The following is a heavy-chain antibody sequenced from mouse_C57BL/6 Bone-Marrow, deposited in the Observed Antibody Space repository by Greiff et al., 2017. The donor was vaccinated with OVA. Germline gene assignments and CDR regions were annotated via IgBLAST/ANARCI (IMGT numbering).Heavy chain of an antibody. D-gene: IGHD1-1*01. CDR3: TTAGSSYGLDV. V-gene: IGHV14-4*01. CDR1: GFNITDDY. CDR2: IDPENGDT. J-gene: IGHJ1*03. Sequence: EVQLVESGAELVRPGASVKLSCTASGFNITDDYMHWVKQRPEQGLEWIGWIDPENGDTEYASKFQGKATITADTSSNTAYLQLSSLTSEDTAVYYCTTAGSSYGLDVWGTGTTVTVSS.